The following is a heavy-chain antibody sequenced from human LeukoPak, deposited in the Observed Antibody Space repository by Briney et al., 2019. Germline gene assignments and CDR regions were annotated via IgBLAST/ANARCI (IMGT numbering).Heavy chain of an antibody. CDR1: AFIFNNAW. Sequence: GGSPRLSCATSAFIFNNAWMSWVRQAPGKGLEWVGRIISKTDGGTTDYAAPVKGRFTISRDDSKNTLYLQMNSLRAEDTAVYYCAKDLRPSTVTRGTFDYWGQGTLVTVSS. D-gene: IGHD4-11*01. CDR3: AKDLRPSTVTRGTFDY. CDR2: IISKTDGGTT. J-gene: IGHJ4*02. V-gene: IGHV3-15*01.